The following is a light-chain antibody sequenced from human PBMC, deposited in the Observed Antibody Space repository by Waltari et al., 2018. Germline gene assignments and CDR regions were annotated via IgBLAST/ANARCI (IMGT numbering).Light chain of an antibody. J-gene: IGLJ2*01. CDR3: CSYSGDLSFGVV. CDR2: EVT. V-gene: IGLV2-23*02. CDR1: SHDVGNYDL. Sequence: QSALTQPASVSGSPGQSITISSTGTSHDVGNYDLVSWYQQHPGKAPKLIIYEVTKRPSGVSNCFSGSKSGNTASLTISGLHTEDEGDYYCCSYSGDLSFGVVFGGGTKLTVL.